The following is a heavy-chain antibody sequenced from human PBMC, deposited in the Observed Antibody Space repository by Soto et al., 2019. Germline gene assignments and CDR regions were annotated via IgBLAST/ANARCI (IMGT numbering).Heavy chain of an antibody. V-gene: IGHV4-30-2*03. CDR3: AGQQLVSNWFDP. CDR2: IYYSGST. D-gene: IGHD6-13*01. J-gene: IGHJ5*02. CDR1: GGSISSGGYS. Sequence: SETLSLTCAVSGGSISSGGYSWSWIRQPPGKGLEWIGYIYYSGSTYYNPSLKSRVTISVDTSKNQFSLKLSSVTAADTAVYYCAGQQLVSNWFDPWGQGTLVTVSS.